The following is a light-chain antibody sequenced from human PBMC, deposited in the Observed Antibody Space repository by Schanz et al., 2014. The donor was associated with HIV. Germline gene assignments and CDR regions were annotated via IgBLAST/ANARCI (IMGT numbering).Light chain of an antibody. Sequence: QSVLTQPPSVSGAPGQTVTISCTGSSSNIGAGFDVHWYQQLPGTAPKLLIYNTYHRPSGVPDRFSGSESGTSASLAISGLQSEDEADFYCATWDDSLEGWVFGGGTKLTVL. CDR2: NTY. CDR3: ATWDDSLEGWV. CDR1: SSNIGAGFD. J-gene: IGLJ3*02. V-gene: IGLV1-40*01.